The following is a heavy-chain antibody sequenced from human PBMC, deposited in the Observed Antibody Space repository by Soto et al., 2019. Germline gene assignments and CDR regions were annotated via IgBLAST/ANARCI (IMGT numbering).Heavy chain of an antibody. CDR3: ARLPKGSMVTS. D-gene: IGHD2-21*02. Sequence: GGSLRLSCAASGFRFGEHSMNWVRQAPGKGLEWLSYITSSGDSIYYADSVKDRFTVSRDNAKNSLFLHMNSLRDDDTAVYYCARLPKGSMVTSWGQGTLVTV. V-gene: IGHV3-48*02. CDR2: ITSSGDSI. CDR1: GFRFGEHS. J-gene: IGHJ4*02.